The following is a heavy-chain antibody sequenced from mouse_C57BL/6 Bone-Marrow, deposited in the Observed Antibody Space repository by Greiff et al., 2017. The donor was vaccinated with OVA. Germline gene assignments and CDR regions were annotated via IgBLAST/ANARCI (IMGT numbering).Heavy chain of an antibody. CDR2: IHTNSGST. V-gene: IGHV1-64*01. CDR1: GYTFTSYW. Sequence: EQLQQPGAELVKPGASVKLSCKASGYTFTSYWMHWVKQRPGQGLEWIGMIHTNSGSTNYNEKFKRKATLTVDKSSSTAYMQLSSLTSEDSAVYYCARLGRGIWGQGTLVTVSA. J-gene: IGHJ3*01. CDR3: ARLGRGI. D-gene: IGHD4-1*01.